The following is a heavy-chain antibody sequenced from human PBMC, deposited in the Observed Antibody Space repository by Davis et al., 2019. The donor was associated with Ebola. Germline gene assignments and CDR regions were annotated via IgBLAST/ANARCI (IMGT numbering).Heavy chain of an antibody. J-gene: IGHJ4*02. Sequence: GESLKISCAASGFTFSSYGMHWVRQAPGKGLEWVAVISYDGSNKYYADSVKGRFTISRDNSKNTLYLQMNSLRAEDTAVYYCAREGTIFGCDYWGQGALVTVSP. V-gene: IGHV3-30*03. CDR3: AREGTIFGCDY. CDR2: ISYDGSNK. D-gene: IGHD3-3*01. CDR1: GFTFSSYG.